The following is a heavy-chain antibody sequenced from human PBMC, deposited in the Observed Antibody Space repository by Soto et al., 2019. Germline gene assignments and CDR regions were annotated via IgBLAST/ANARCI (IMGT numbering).Heavy chain of an antibody. CDR1: GYTFTSYG. D-gene: IGHD3-10*01. J-gene: IGHJ6*02. CDR2: ISAYNGNT. CDR3: ARTYYYGSGSYYICMDV. Sequence: ASVKVSCKASGYTFTSYGISWVRQAPGQGLEWMGWISAYNGNTNYAQKLQGRVTMTTDTSTSTAYMELRSLRSDDTAVYYCARTYYYGSGSYYICMDVWGQGTTVTVSS. V-gene: IGHV1-18*01.